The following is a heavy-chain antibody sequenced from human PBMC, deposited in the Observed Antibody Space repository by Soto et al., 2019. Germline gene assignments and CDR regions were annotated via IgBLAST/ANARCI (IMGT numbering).Heavy chain of an antibody. V-gene: IGHV2-5*02. CDR3: AHRRPYSNSTESFFDY. CDR1: GFSLSTSGVD. Sequence: QITLKESGPTLVKPTQTLTLTCTFSGFSLSTSGVDVGWIRQPPGKALEWLALIYWDDDKRYSPSLKSRLTITKDTSKNQVVLTMTNMDPLDTATYYCAHRRPYSNSTESFFDYWGQGTLVTVSS. J-gene: IGHJ4*02. D-gene: IGHD6-6*01. CDR2: IYWDDDK.